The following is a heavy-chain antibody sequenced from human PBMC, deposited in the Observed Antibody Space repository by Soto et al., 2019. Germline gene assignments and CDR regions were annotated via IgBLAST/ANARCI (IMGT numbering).Heavy chain of an antibody. CDR2: IYTSGST. CDR1: CGSISSYY. Sequence: SETLSLTCTVSCGSISSYYWSCIRQPAGKGLEWIGRIYTSGSTNYNPSLKSRVTMSVDTSKNQFSLKLSSVTAADTAVYYCAREAVDYYDSSGYSFDYWGKGTXVTVSS. CDR3: AREAVDYYDSSGYSFDY. J-gene: IGHJ4*02. D-gene: IGHD3-22*01. V-gene: IGHV4-4*07.